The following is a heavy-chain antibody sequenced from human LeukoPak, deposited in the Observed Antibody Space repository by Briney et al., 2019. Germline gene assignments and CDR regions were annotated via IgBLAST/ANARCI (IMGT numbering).Heavy chain of an antibody. D-gene: IGHD1-1*01. CDR2: ISAYNGNT. J-gene: IGHJ4*02. Sequence: GASVKVSCKASGYTFTSYGISWVRQAPGQGLEWMGWISAYNGNTNYAQKLQGRVTMTTDTSTSTAYMELRSLRSDDTAVYYCARCDTPAWNWNDALGDFDYWGQGTLVTVSS. V-gene: IGHV1-18*01. CDR1: GYTFTSYG. CDR3: ARCDTPAWNWNDALGDFDY.